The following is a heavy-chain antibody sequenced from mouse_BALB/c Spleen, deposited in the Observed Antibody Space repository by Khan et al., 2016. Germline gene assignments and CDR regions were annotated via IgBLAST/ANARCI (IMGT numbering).Heavy chain of an antibody. V-gene: IGHV3-2*02. CDR2: ISYSGYP. CDR3: VKVRRKAWFAY. Sequence: EVQLQESGPGLVKPSQSLSLTCTVTGYSITSDYAWNWIRQFPGNTLEWMGYISYSGYPTYNPSIKSRISITRKPYKNQFCLQCNSGTSEDTASYYVVKVRRKAWFAYWGQGTLVTVSA. J-gene: IGHJ3*01. CDR1: GYSITSDYA.